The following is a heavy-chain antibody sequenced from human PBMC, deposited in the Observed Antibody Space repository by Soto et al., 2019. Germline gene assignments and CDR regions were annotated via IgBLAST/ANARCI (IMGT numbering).Heavy chain of an antibody. V-gene: IGHV3-30*18. CDR3: AKVGYCISTSCYSDYYGMDV. D-gene: IGHD2-2*02. J-gene: IGHJ6*02. Sequence: PGGSLRLSCAASGFTFSSYCMHWVRQAPGKGLEWVAVISYDGSNKYYADSERGRFTISRDNTKNTLYLQMNSLRAEDTAVYYCAKVGYCISTSCYSDYYGMDVWGQGTTVTVSS. CDR2: ISYDGSNK. CDR1: GFTFSSYC.